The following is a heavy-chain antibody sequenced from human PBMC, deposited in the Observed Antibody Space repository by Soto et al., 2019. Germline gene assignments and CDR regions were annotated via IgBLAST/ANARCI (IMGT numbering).Heavy chain of an antibody. Sequence: QVQLVESGGGVVQPGRSLRLSCAASGFTFSSYGMHWVRQAPGKGLEWVAVISYDGSNKYYADSVKGRFTISRDNSKNTLYLQMNSLRAEDTAVYYCAKELLHSPYYYYYGMDVWGQRTTVTVSS. CDR2: ISYDGSNK. V-gene: IGHV3-30*18. D-gene: IGHD4-4*01. CDR1: GFTFSSYG. J-gene: IGHJ6*02. CDR3: AKELLHSPYYYYYGMDV.